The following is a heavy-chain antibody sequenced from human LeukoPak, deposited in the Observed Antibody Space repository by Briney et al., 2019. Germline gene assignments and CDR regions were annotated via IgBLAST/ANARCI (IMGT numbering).Heavy chain of an antibody. Sequence: SETLSLTCTVSGGSISSSNYFWSWIRQPPGQELEWIASINYGGTTYYNPPLKSRVTISVDTSKNQFSLRLTSVTAADTAVYLCARYVVYGSGKYYFDYWGQGSLVSVSS. D-gene: IGHD3-10*01. CDR1: GGSISSSNYF. V-gene: IGHV4-39*01. J-gene: IGHJ4*02. CDR2: INYGGTT. CDR3: ARYVVYGSGKYYFDY.